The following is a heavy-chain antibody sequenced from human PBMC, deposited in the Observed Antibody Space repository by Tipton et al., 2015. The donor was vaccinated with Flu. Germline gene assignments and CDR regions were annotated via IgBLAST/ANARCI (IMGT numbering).Heavy chain of an antibody. J-gene: IGHJ6*02. CDR3: ARGIGQDLYYYYGMDV. CDR2: IYTSGST. V-gene: IGHV4-39*07. CDR1: GGSISSSSYY. D-gene: IGHD2-15*01. Sequence: TLSLTCTVSGGSISSSSYYWDWIRQPPGKGLEWIGRIYTSGSTNYNPSLKSRVTMSVDTSKNQFSLKLSSVTAADTAVYYCARGIGQDLYYYYGMDVWGQGTTVTVSS.